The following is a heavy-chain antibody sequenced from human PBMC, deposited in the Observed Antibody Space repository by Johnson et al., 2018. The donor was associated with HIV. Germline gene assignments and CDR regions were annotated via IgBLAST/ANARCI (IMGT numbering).Heavy chain of an antibody. CDR3: ARAIVGATYEAFDV. CDR2: ISGSCGST. D-gene: IGHD1-26*01. J-gene: IGHJ3*01. Sequence: ISGSCGSTYYADSVKGRFTTSRDNSKNTLDLQLNSLRAEDTAVYHCARAIVGATYEAFDVWGQGTMVTVSS. V-gene: IGHV3-23*01.